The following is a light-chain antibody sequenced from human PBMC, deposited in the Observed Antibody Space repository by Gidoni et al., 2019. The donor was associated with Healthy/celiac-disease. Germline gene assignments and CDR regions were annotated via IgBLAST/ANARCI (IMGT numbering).Light chain of an antibody. Sequence: EIVLTQSPSTLSLSPWERATLSSRASQSVSSYLAWYQQKPGQAPRLLIYDAANRATGITARVSGSGSGTDFTLSIRSLEPEEVEVYYCQQRSNLPTFGGGTKVEIK. J-gene: IGKJ4*01. V-gene: IGKV3-11*01. CDR2: DAA. CDR3: QQRSNLPT. CDR1: QSVSSY.